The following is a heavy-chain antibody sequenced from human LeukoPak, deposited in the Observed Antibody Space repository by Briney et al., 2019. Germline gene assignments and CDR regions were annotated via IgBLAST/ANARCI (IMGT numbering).Heavy chain of an antibody. D-gene: IGHD1-1*01. Sequence: SETLSLTCGVSGYSISRGYYWGWIRQPPGKGLEWIGEINHSGSTNYNPSLKSRVTISLDTSKNQFSLKLSSVTAADTAVYYCASQVRLERRYYYYYMDVWDKGTTVTVSS. J-gene: IGHJ6*03. CDR2: INHSGST. CDR3: ASQVRLERRYYYYYMDV. V-gene: IGHV4-38-2*01. CDR1: GYSISRGYY.